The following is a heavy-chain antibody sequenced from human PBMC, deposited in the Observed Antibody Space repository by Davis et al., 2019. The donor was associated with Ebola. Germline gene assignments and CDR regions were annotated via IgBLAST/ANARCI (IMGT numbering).Heavy chain of an antibody. Sequence: PSETLSLTCTVSGGSISSYYWSWIRQPPGKGLEWIGEINHSGSTNYNPSLKSRVTISVDTSKNQFSLKLSSVTAADTAVYYCRAAKGYYYYYMDVWSKGTTVTVSS. CDR3: RAAKGYYYYYMDV. CDR1: GGSISSYY. D-gene: IGHD3-10*01. V-gene: IGHV4-34*03. CDR2: INHSGST. J-gene: IGHJ6*03.